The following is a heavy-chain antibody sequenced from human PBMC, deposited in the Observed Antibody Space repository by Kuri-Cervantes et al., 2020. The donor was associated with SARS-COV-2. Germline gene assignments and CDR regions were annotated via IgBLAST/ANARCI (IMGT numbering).Heavy chain of an antibody. D-gene: IGHD2-2*01. CDR1: GYTFTSYY. V-gene: IGHV1-46*03. Sequence: ASVKVSCKASGYTFTSYYMHWVRQAPGQGLEWMGIINPSGGSTSYAQKFQGRVTMTRDTSTSTVYMELSSLRSEDTAVYYCARGFIDIVVVSAAPGRHFDYWGQGTLVTVSS. CDR3: ARGFIDIVVVSAAPGRHFDY. J-gene: IGHJ4*02. CDR2: INPSGGST.